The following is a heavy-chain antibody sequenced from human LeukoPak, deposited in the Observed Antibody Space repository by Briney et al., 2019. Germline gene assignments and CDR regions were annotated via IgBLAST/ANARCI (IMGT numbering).Heavy chain of an antibody. CDR3: ARHGSANLDY. Sequence: SETLSLTCAVYGGSFSGYSWSWIRQPPGKGLEWIGEISYSGSTKYNPSLKSRVTISVDTSKNQFSLKLNSVTAADTAVYYCARHGSANLDYWGQGTLVTVSS. D-gene: IGHD4/OR15-4a*01. V-gene: IGHV4-34*01. CDR1: GGSFSGYS. J-gene: IGHJ4*02. CDR2: ISYSGST.